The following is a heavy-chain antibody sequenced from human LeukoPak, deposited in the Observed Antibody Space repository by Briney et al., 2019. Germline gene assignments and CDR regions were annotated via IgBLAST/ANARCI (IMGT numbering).Heavy chain of an antibody. CDR2: ISAYNGNT. Sequence: GASVKVSCKASGYTFTSYGIRWVRQAPGQGLEWMGWISAYNGNTNYAQKLQGRVTMTTDTSTSTAYMELRSLRSDDTAVYYCARVPQGGYLFYYGMDVWGQGTTVTVSS. D-gene: IGHD3-22*01. CDR3: ARVPQGGYLFYYGMDV. J-gene: IGHJ6*02. V-gene: IGHV1-18*01. CDR1: GYTFTSYG.